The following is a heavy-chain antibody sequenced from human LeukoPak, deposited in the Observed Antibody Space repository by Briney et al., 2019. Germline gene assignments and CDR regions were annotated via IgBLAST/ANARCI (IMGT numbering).Heavy chain of an antibody. D-gene: IGHD3-22*01. V-gene: IGHV3-72*01. CDR1: GFTFSDHY. CDR2: TRNKANSYTT. CDR3: ARPHHYDSSGYYD. Sequence: GGSLRLSCAASGFTFSDHYMDWVRQAPGKGLEWVGRTRNKANSYTTEYAASVKGRFTISRDDSKNSLYLQMNSLKTEDTAVYYCARPHHYDSSGYYDWGQGTLVTVSS. J-gene: IGHJ4*02.